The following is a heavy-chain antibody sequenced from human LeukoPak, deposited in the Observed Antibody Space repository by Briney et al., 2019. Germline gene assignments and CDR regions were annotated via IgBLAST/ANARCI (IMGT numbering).Heavy chain of an antibody. D-gene: IGHD6-19*01. J-gene: IGHJ6*03. CDR2: ISDSGGST. CDR3: AKVPIAVAGTLRTEGMVYYYYYMDV. Sequence: GGTLRLSCAASGFTFSNYAMSWVRQAPGKGLEWVSTISDSGGSTYYTDSVKGRFTISRDNSKNTLFLQMNNLRAEDTAIYYCAKVPIAVAGTLRTEGMVYYYYYMDVWSKGTTVTVSS. V-gene: IGHV3-23*01. CDR1: GFTFSNYA.